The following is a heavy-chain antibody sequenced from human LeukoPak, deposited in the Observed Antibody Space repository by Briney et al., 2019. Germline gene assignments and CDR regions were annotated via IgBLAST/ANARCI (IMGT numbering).Heavy chain of an antibody. CDR2: SHNSNGKT. Sequence: ASVKVSCKGLNYTFESYGTAWVRQAPGQGFEWMGWSHNSNGKTYYSDKFQDRVTLTADTSTRTAYMELRGLRSDDTATYYCLRRESGPGRAADFWGQGTQVTVAS. V-gene: IGHV1-18*01. D-gene: IGHD3-10*01. CDR3: LRRESGPGRAADF. J-gene: IGHJ4*02. CDR1: NYTFESYG.